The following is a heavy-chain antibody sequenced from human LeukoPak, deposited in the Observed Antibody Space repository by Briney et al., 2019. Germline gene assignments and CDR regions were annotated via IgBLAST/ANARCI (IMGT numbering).Heavy chain of an antibody. Sequence: PGGSLRLSCEASGFIFSRYEMNWVRQAPGKGLEWVSYIDRNGETTYYEDSVKGRFTISRDNAKNSLYLQMNSLRAEDTAVYYCARVRYSGSSQFFDYWGQGTLVTVSS. CDR1: GFIFSRYE. CDR3: ARVRYSGSSQFFDY. D-gene: IGHD6-6*01. J-gene: IGHJ4*02. V-gene: IGHV3-48*03. CDR2: IDRNGETT.